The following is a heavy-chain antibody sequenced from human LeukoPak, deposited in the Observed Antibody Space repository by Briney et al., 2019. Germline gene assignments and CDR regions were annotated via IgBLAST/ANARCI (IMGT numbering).Heavy chain of an antibody. CDR1: GFIFSSYA. CDR3: AKILTGVYFVY. J-gene: IGHJ4*02. D-gene: IGHD7-27*01. CDR2: ISGSGGST. V-gene: IGHV3-23*01. Sequence: GGSLRLSCAASGFIFSSYAMSWVRQAPGKGLEWVSAISGSGGSTYYADSVKGRFTISRDNSKNTLYLQMNSLRAEDTAVYYCAKILTGVYFVYWGQGTLVTVSS.